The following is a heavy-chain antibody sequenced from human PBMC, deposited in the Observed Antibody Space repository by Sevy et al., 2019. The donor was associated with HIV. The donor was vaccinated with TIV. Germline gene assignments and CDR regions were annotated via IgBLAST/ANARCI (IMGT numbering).Heavy chain of an antibody. D-gene: IGHD2-2*03. CDR3: ARGSQPINYDENGYYDY. V-gene: IGHV4-38-2*02. Sequence: SETLSLTCTVSGYSISSGYYWGWIRQTPGKGLEWLGTISHRGKTHYNPSFKSRVTISVDTSKNQFSLRLNAVTAADTAVFYCARGSQPINYDENGYYDYWGQGTLVTVSS. CDR1: GYSISSGYY. CDR2: ISHRGKT. J-gene: IGHJ4*02.